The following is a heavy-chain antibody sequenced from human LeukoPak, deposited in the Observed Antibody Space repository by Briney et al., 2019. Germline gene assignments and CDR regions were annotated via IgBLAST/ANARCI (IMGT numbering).Heavy chain of an antibody. CDR3: AKEYNGYNGVFDY. V-gene: IGHV3-21*01. J-gene: IGHJ4*02. D-gene: IGHD5-24*01. CDR1: GFIFSTYS. Sequence: GGSLRLSCAASGFIFSTYSMDWVRQAPGKGLEWVSSITDGGSYIYYADSVKGRFTISRDNAKNSLYLQMNSLRAGDTAVYYCAKEYNGYNGVFDYWGQGTLVTVSS. CDR2: ITDGGSYI.